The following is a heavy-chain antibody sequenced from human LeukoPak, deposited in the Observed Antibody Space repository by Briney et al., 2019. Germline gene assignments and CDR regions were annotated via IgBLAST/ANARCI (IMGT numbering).Heavy chain of an antibody. V-gene: IGHV6-1*01. Sequence: SQTLSLTCAISGDSVSSNSAAWNWIRQSPSRGLEWLGRTYYRSKWYNDYAVSVKSRLSINPDTSKSQFSLQLNSVTPEDTAVYYCARAISLTGGLDSWGQGTLVTVSS. CDR1: GDSVSSNSAA. CDR3: ARAISLTGGLDS. CDR2: TYYRSKWYN. J-gene: IGHJ4*02. D-gene: IGHD3-9*01.